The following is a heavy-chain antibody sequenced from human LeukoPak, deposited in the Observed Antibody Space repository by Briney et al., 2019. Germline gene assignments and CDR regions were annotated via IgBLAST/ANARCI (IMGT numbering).Heavy chain of an antibody. V-gene: IGHV4-59*01. D-gene: IGHD3-10*01. J-gene: IGHJ4*02. CDR1: GGSISSYY. CDR2: IYYSGST. CDR3: AREFYYCGSRSHVYYFDY. Sequence: SETLSLTCTVSGGSISSYYWSWIRQPPGKGLEWIGYIYYSGSTNYNPSLKSRVTISVDTSKNQFSLKLSSVTAADTAVYYCAREFYYCGSRSHVYYFDYWGQGTLVTVSS.